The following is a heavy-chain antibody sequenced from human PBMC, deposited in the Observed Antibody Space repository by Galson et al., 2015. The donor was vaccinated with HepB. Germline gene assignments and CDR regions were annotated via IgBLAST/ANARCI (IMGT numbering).Heavy chain of an antibody. D-gene: IGHD2-2*01. CDR3: ARDVDLGYCTRTSCQGSYFDY. Sequence: SLRLSCAASGFTFSSYGMHWVRQAPGKGLEWVAVISYDGSNKYYADSVKGRFTISRDNSKNTMYLQMNSLRVEDTAVYYCARDVDLGYCTRTSCQGSYFDYWGQGTLVTVSS. V-gene: IGHV3-30*03. J-gene: IGHJ4*02. CDR2: ISYDGSNK. CDR1: GFTFSSYG.